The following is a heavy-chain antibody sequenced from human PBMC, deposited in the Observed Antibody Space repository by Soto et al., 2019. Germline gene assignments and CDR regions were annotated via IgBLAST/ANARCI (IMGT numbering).Heavy chain of an antibody. J-gene: IGHJ5*02. CDR3: AREDTTPSWFDP. CDR2: MYYSRST. V-gene: IGHV4-61*08. D-gene: IGHD5-18*01. CDR1: GGSVSSGGYY. Sequence: SETLSLTCTVSGGSVSSGGYYWSWIRQPPGKGLEWIGHMYYSRSTNYNPSLKSRVTISVDTSKNQFSLWLSSVTTADTAVYYCAREDTTPSWFDPWGQGALVTVSS.